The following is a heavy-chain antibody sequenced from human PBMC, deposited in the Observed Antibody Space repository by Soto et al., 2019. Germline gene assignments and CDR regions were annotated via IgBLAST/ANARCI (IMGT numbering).Heavy chain of an antibody. CDR1: GFTFSSYP. D-gene: IGHD4-4*01. CDR3: AKYRWGATTVTSIN. V-gene: IGHV3-23*01. Sequence: EVQLLESGGDLVEPGGSLRLSCVGSGFTFSSYPMTWVGQAPGKGLEWVSAISGTSDMPYYANSVTGRFTISRDNSKNTLYLQVSSLRVEDTAIYYCAKYRWGATTVTSINWGRGTLVTVSS. J-gene: IGHJ1*01. CDR2: ISGTSDMP.